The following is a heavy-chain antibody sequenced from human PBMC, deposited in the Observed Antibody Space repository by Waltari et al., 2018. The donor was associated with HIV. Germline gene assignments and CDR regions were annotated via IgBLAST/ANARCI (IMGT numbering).Heavy chain of an antibody. V-gene: IGHV1-8*02. CDR2: MNPDNGDA. Sequence: QVQLVQSVAEIKKPRASVRVSCRASGYSFIDFDINWVRRAPGRGLEWVGWMNPDNGDAGYGHKFKGRFTLTRDTTTDTAYMDVINLKSEDTAIYYCTKGRRGALFGDEWGQGTLVTVSS. CDR1: GYSFIDFD. J-gene: IGHJ4*02. D-gene: IGHD3-3*01. CDR3: TKGRRGALFGDE.